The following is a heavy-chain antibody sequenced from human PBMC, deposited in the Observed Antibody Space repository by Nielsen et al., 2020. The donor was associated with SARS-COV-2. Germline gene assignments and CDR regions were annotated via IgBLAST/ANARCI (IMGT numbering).Heavy chain of an antibody. CDR2: ISSSSSTI. CDR1: GFTFSSYS. Sequence: GGSLRLSCAASGFTFSSYSMNWVRQAPGKGLEWVSYISSSSSTIYYADSVKGRFTISRDNAKNSLYLQMNSLRAEDTAVYYCARDGSGSYYDNWFDPWGQGTLVTVSS. D-gene: IGHD3-10*01. J-gene: IGHJ5*02. CDR3: ARDGSGSYYDNWFDP. V-gene: IGHV3-48*01.